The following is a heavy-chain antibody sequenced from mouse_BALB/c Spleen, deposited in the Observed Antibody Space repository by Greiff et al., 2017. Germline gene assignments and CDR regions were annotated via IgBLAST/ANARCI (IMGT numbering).Heavy chain of an antibody. CDR2: ISNGGGST. CDR3: ARQGWLLPFDY. V-gene: IGHV5-12-2*01. Sequence: DVKLVESGGGLVQPGGSLKLSCAASGFTFSSYTMSWVRQTPEKRLEWVAYISNGGGSTYYPDTVKGRFTISRDNAKNTLYLQMSSLKSEDTAMYYCARQGWLLPFDYWGQGTTLTVSS. CDR1: GFTFSSYT. J-gene: IGHJ2*01. D-gene: IGHD2-3*01.